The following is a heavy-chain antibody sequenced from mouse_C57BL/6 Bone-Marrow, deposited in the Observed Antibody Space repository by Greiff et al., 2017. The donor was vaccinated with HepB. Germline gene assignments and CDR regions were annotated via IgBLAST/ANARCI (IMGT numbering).Heavy chain of an antibody. CDR2: ISDGGGYT. J-gene: IGHJ1*03. CDR1: GFTFSSYA. D-gene: IGHD2-5*01. Sequence: EVQLQESGGGLVKPGGSLKLSCAASGFTFSSYAMSWVRQTPEKRLEWVATISDGGGYTYYPDNVKGRFTISRDNAKNNLYLQMSHLKSEDTAMYYWERGGPAIVTTWYFDVWGTGTTVTVSS. V-gene: IGHV5-4*01. CDR3: ERGGPAIVTTWYFDV.